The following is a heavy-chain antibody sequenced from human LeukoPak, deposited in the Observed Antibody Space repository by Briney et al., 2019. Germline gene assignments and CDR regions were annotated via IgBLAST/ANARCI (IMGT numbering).Heavy chain of an antibody. V-gene: IGHV1-8*01. D-gene: IGHD2-21*01. CDR2: MNPNSGNT. CDR1: GDVFSTYV. Sequence: ASVKVSCKASGDVFSTYVFTWVRQAPGQGLEWMGWMNPNSGNTGYAQKFQGRVTMTRNTSISTAYMELSSLRSEDTAVYYCARGPPRVNFDYWGQGTLVTVSS. CDR3: ARGPPRVNFDY. J-gene: IGHJ4*02.